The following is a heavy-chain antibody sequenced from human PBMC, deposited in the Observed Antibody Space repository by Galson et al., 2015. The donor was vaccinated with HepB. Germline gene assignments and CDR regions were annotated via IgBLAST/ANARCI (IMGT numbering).Heavy chain of an antibody. Sequence: SLRLSCAASGFTFSSYSMNWVRQAPGKGLEWVSSISSSSSYIYYADSVKGRFTISRDNAKNSLYLQMNSLRAEDTAVYYCARDGEAGTFGFDYWGQGTLVTVSS. V-gene: IGHV3-21*01. CDR3: ARDGEAGTFGFDY. D-gene: IGHD6-19*01. CDR2: ISSSSSYI. J-gene: IGHJ4*02. CDR1: GFTFSSYS.